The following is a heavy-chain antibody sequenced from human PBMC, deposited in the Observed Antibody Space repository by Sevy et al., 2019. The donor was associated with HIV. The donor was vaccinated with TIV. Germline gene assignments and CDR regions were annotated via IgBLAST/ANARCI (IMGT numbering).Heavy chain of an antibody. CDR1: GFTFSSYG. CDR2: IWYDGSNK. J-gene: IGHJ5*02. CDR3: ARDPQTGYYRNNWFDP. Sequence: GGSLRLSCAASGFTFSSYGMHWVRQAPGKGLEWVAVIWYDGSNKYYADSVKGRFTISRDNSKNTLYLQMNSLRAEDTAVYYCARDPQTGYYRNNWFDPWGQGTLVTVSS. D-gene: IGHD3-9*01. V-gene: IGHV3-33*01.